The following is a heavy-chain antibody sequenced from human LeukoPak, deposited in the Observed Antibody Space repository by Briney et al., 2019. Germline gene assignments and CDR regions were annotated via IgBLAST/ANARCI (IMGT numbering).Heavy chain of an antibody. CDR2: IYYSGST. Sequence: SETLSLTCTVSGGSISSSSYYWGWIRQPPGKGLEWIGSIYYSGSTYYNPSLKSRVTISVDTSKNQFSLKLTSVTAADTAVYYCASRDCSSTSCYEGYNWFDPWGQGILVSVSS. D-gene: IGHD2-2*01. V-gene: IGHV4-39*01. CDR1: GGSISSSSYY. J-gene: IGHJ5*02. CDR3: ASRDCSSTSCYEGYNWFDP.